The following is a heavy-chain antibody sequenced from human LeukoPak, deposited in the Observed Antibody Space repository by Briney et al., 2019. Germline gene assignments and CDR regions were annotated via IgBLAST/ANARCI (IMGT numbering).Heavy chain of an antibody. J-gene: IGHJ4*02. CDR2: ISASGGNI. D-gene: IGHD2-15*01. Sequence: GGSLRLSCAASGFTFDIFAMSWVRQAPGKGLEWVSGISASGGNIYYADSVKGRFTISRDNAKNSLYLQMNSLRAEDTAVYYCARRDSAGDYFDYWGQGTLVTVSS. CDR3: ARRDSAGDYFDY. CDR1: GFTFDIFA. V-gene: IGHV3-23*01.